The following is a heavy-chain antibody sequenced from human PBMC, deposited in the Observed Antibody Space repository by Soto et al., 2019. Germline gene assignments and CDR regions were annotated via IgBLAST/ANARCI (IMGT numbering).Heavy chain of an antibody. D-gene: IGHD3-10*01. J-gene: IGHJ6*02. CDR3: ARAENYYGSGSYWGYYYGMDV. V-gene: IGHV3-21*01. CDR2: ISSSSSYI. Sequence: PGGSLRLSCAASGFTFSSYAMTWVRQAPGKGLEWVSSISSSSSYIYYADSVKGRFTISRDNAKNSLYLQMNSLRAEDTAVYYCARAENYYGSGSYWGYYYGMDVWGQGTTVTVSS. CDR1: GFTFSSYA.